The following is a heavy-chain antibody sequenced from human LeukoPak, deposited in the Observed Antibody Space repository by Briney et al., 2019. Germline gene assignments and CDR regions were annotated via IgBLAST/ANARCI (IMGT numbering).Heavy chain of an antibody. CDR1: GYTFIGYY. J-gene: IGHJ4*02. V-gene: IGHV1-2*02. CDR2: INPNSGGT. Sequence: GASVKVSCKTSGYTFIGYYIHWVRQAPGQGLEWMGWINPNSGGTKYAQKSQGRVTMTRDTSTSTAYMELSRLTSDDTAVYYCARGGLPHGYSGYDYFDYWGQGTLVTVSS. D-gene: IGHD5-12*01. CDR3: ARGGLPHGYSGYDYFDY.